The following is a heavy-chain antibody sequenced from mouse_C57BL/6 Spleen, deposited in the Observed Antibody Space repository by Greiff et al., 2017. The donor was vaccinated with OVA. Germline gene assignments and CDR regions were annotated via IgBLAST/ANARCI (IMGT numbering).Heavy chain of an antibody. CDR3: ARGITTVVARYAMDY. CDR2: INPNNGGT. D-gene: IGHD1-1*01. Sequence: EVQLQQSGPELVKPGASVKMSCTASGYTFTDYNMHWVKQSHGKSLEWIGYINPNNGGTSYNQKFKGKATLTVNKSSSTAYMELRSLTSEDSAVYYCARGITTVVARYAMDYWGQGTSVTVSS. V-gene: IGHV1-22*01. J-gene: IGHJ4*01. CDR1: GYTFTDYN.